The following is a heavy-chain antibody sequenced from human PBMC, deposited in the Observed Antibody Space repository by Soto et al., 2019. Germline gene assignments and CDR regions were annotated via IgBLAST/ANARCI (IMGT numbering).Heavy chain of an antibody. D-gene: IGHD5-12*01. CDR2: IYPSDSES. V-gene: IGHV5-51*07. CDR1: GERDSSYL. Sequence: LKISGERRGERDSSYLCSSDHQKPGKGLEWMGIIYPSDSESRYSPSFQGQVTMSADRSITTAYLQWSSLKASDTAMYYCARQGSDYDFSYWGQGTPVTVSS. J-gene: IGHJ4*02. CDR3: ARQGSDYDFSY.